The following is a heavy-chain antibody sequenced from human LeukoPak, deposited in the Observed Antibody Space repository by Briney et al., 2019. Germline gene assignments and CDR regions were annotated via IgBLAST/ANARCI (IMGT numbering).Heavy chain of an antibody. CDR2: IYTSGST. D-gene: IGHD1-1*01. V-gene: IGHV4-4*07. CDR1: GGSISSYY. CDR3: ARDYPTVYYYYYTDV. J-gene: IGHJ6*03. Sequence: SETLSLTCTVSGGSISSYYWSWIRQPAGKGLEWIGRIYTSGSTNYNPSLKSRVTMSVDTSKNQFSLKLSSVTAADTAVYYCARDYPTVYYYYYTDVWGKGTTVTVSS.